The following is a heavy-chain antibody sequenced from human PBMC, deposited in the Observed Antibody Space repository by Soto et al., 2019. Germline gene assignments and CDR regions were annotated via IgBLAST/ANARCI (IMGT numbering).Heavy chain of an antibody. V-gene: IGHV3-7*03. CDR1: GFSFSSYW. D-gene: IGHD3-3*01. CDR3: ARDRGGLDPYYGFWSGYFNPPFQH. Sequence: GGSLRLSCAASGFSFSSYWMSWVRQAPGKGLEWVANIKQDGSEKYYVDSVKGRFTISRDNAKNSLYLQMNSLRAEDTAVYYCARDRGGLDPYYGFWSGYFNPPFQHWGQGTLVTVSS. J-gene: IGHJ1*01. CDR2: IKQDGSEK.